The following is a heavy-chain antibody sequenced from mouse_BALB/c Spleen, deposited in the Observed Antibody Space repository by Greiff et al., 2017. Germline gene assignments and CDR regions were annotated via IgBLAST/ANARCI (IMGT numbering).Heavy chain of an antibody. CDR3: ARGLADY. CDR2: ISSGGSYT. Sequence: EVMLVESGGGLVKPGGSLKLSCAASGFTFSSYAMSWVRQSPEKRLEWVAEISSGGSYTYYPDTVTGRFTISRDNAKNTLNLEMSSLRSEDTAMYYCARGLADYWGQGTTLTVSS. V-gene: IGHV5-9-4*01. J-gene: IGHJ2*01. CDR1: GFTFSSYA. D-gene: IGHD4-1*01.